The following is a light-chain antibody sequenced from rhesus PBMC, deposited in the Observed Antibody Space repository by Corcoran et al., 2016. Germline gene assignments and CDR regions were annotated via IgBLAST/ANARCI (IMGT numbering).Light chain of an antibody. Sequence: EIVLTQSPATLSLSPGERATLSCRASQSVSSSLAWYQQKPGQVPRLLIYGASSRATGIPDRFSGSGSWTAFTLPLSSLEPGDFAVSYCQQYSDWPLTFGGGTKVKI. CDR1: QSVSSS. CDR2: GAS. CDR3: QQYSDWPLT. V-gene: IGKV3-42*03. J-gene: IGKJ4*01.